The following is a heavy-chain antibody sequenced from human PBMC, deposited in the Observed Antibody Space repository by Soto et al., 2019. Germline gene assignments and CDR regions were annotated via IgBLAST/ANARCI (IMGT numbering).Heavy chain of an antibody. V-gene: IGHV1-8*02. CDR2: MNPNSGNT. Sequence: ASVKVSCKASGYTFTTYDINWVRQATGQGLEWMGWMNPNSGNTGYAQKFQGRVTMTRNTSISTAYMELSSLRSEDTAVYYCARGPPRRRDSQFLDNWFDPWGQGTLVTVSS. CDR3: ARGPPRRRDSQFLDNWFDP. J-gene: IGHJ5*02. CDR1: GYTFTTYD. D-gene: IGHD3-22*01.